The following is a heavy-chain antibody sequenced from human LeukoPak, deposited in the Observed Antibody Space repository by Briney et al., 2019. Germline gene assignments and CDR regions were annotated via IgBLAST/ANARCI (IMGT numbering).Heavy chain of an antibody. V-gene: IGHV4-39*07. Sequence: PSETLSLTCTGSGGSISISNYYWGWMRQPPWTGLEWIGSMSYSGRTYYNPSLKTRVTVSLDTSKNQFSLNLISVTAADTAVYYCARSPQGTATTANWLDPWGQGTLVTVSS. J-gene: IGHJ5*02. CDR1: GGSISISNYY. CDR2: MSYSGRT. D-gene: IGHD4-17*01. CDR3: ARSPQGTATTANWLDP.